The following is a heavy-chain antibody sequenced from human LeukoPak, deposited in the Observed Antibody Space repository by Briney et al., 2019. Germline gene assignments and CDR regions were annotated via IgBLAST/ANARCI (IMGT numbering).Heavy chain of an antibody. V-gene: IGHV4-34*01. CDR2: INHSGST. J-gene: IGHJ4*02. D-gene: IGHD3-22*01. CDR1: GGSISSYY. CDR3: ASDPYYYDSSGLGRFGY. Sequence: SETLSLTCTVSGGSISSYYWSWIRQPPGKGLEWIGEINHSGSTNYNPSLKSRVTISVDTSKNQFSLKLSSVTAADTAVYYCASDPYYYDSSGLGRFGYWGQGTLVTVSS.